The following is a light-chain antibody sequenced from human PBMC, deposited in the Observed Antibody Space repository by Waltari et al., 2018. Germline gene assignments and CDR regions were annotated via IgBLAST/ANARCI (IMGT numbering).Light chain of an antibody. CDR3: QESYSSPRGA. CDR1: QSISIN. V-gene: IGKV3-15*01. J-gene: IGKJ2*01. Sequence: EIAMTQSPVTLSVSPGDTATLPCRASQSISINLAWYQQKPGQAPRLPIYAASTRASGIPARFSGSGSGTEFTLTISSLQSEDFATYYCQESYSSPRGAFGQGTKLEIK. CDR2: AAS.